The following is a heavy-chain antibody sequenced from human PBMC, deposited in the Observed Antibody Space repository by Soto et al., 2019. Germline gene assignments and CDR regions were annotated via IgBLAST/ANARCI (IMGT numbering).Heavy chain of an antibody. D-gene: IGHD3-16*01. CDR3: ARAGSTYDWFDP. CDR2: INPSGGST. J-gene: IGHJ5*02. V-gene: IGHV1-46*03. CDR1: GYSFTSYY. Sequence: GASVRVSCKASGYSFTSYYMHWVRQAPGQGLEWMGIINPSGGSTSYAQKFQGRVTMTRDTSTSTVYMELSSLRSEDTAVYYCARAGSTYDWFDPWGQGTLVTVSS.